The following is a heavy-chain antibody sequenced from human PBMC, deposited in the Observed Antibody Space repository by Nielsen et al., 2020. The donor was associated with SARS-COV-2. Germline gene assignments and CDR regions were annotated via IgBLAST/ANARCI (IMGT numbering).Heavy chain of an antibody. V-gene: IGHV3-48*04. CDR2: IRSSSSTI. J-gene: IGHJ6*03. CDR3: AREGREDILTGYYGLYYYYYMDV. Sequence: WIRQPPGKGLEWVSYIRSSSSTIFYADAVKGRFTISRDNANNSLYLQMNSLRAEDTAVYYCAREGREDILTGYYGLYYYYYMDVWGKGTTVTVSS. D-gene: IGHD3-9*01.